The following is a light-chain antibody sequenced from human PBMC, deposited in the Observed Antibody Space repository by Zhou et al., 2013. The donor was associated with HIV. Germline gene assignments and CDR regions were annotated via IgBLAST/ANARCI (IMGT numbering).Light chain of an antibody. CDR2: AAT. V-gene: IGKV1-39*01. CDR1: QTISSH. Sequence: DVQMTQSPSSLSASVGDSVIINCRASQTISSHLNWYLQKPGKAPTLLIYAATSLQSGVPGRFSGSGSGTEFSLTISSLQPEDFATYYCQQSHSAPYTFGQGTKLEIK. CDR3: QQSHSAPYT. J-gene: IGKJ2*01.